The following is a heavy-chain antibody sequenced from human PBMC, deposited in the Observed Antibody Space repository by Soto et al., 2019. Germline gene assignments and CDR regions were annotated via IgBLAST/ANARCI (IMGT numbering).Heavy chain of an antibody. D-gene: IGHD3-22*01. CDR3: ARGSDYYDSSGYHYYYYGMDV. V-gene: IGHV4-34*01. Sequence: PSETMSLTCAVYGGSFSGYYWSWIRQPPGKGLEWIGEINHSGSTNYNPSLKSRVTISVDTSKNQFSLKLSSVTAADTAVYYCARGSDYYDSSGYHYYYYGMDVWGQGTTVTVSS. CDR1: GGSFSGYY. J-gene: IGHJ6*02. CDR2: INHSGST.